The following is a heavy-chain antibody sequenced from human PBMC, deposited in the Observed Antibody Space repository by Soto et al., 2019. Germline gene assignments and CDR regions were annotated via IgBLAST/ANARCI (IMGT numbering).Heavy chain of an antibody. V-gene: IGHV3-53*01. CDR3: ASWYSSSSGGVWGYYYGMDV. CDR1: GFTVSSNY. J-gene: IGHJ6*02. CDR2: IYSGGST. D-gene: IGHD6-6*01. Sequence: GGSLRLSCAASGFTVSSNYMSWVRQAPGKGLEWVSVIYSGGSTYYADSVKGRFTISRDNSKNTLYLQMNSLGAEDTAVYYCASWYSSSSGGVWGYYYGMDVWGQGTTVTVSS.